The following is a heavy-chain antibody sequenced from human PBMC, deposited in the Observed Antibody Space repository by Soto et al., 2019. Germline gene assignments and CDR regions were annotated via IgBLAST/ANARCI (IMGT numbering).Heavy chain of an antibody. Sequence: SETLSLTCTVSGGSISSSSYYWGWIRQPPGKGLEWIGSIYYSGSTYYNPSPKSRVTISVDTSKNQFSLKLSSVTAADTAVYYCARHGDSGYDSGGFDYWGQGTLVTVSS. J-gene: IGHJ4*02. CDR3: ARHGDSGYDSGGFDY. CDR2: IYYSGST. CDR1: GGSISSSSYY. V-gene: IGHV4-39*01. D-gene: IGHD5-12*01.